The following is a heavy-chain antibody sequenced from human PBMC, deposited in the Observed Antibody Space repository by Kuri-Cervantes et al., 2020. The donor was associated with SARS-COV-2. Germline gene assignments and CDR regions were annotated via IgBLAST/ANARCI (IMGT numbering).Heavy chain of an antibody. CDR1: GGSISSYY. CDR2: IYTSGST. D-gene: IGHD3-3*01. Sequence: SETLSLTCTVSGGSISSYYWSWIRQPAGKGLEWIGRIYTSGSTNYNPSLKSRVTMSVDTSKNQFSLKLSSVTAADTAVYYCARGGVTIFGVVTSYYGMDVWGQGTTVTVSS. V-gene: IGHV4-4*07. J-gene: IGHJ6*02. CDR3: ARGGVTIFGVVTSYYGMDV.